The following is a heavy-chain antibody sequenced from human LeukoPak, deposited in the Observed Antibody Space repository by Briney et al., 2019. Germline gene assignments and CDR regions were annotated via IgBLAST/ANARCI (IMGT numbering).Heavy chain of an antibody. J-gene: IGHJ4*02. CDR3: ATVHDSGGYYFNY. CDR1: GFSFRDSY. D-gene: IGHD3-22*01. CDR2: ISSVNNYA. Sequence: GGSLRLSCAASGFSFRDSYMGWIRQAPGKGLEWVSYISSVNNYANYGDSVKGRFTISRDNAKNSLYLQMNSLRAEDTAVYFCATVHDSGGYYFNYWGQGTLVTVSS. V-gene: IGHV3-11*05.